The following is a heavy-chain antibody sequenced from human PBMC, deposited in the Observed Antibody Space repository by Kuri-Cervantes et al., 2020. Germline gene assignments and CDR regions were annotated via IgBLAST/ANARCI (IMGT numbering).Heavy chain of an antibody. J-gene: IGHJ6*03. CDR2: LRSDATNK. CDR3: AKVGGYDWAYYYYMDV. CDR1: GFTFSSYG. Sequence: GGSLRLSCAASGFTFSSYGMHWVRQAPGKGLEWVAFLRSDATNKFYTDSVKGRFTISRDNSKNTLYLLMNSLRAEDTAIYYCAKVGGYDWAYYYYMDVWGKGTTVTVSS. V-gene: IGHV3-30*02. D-gene: IGHD5-12*01.